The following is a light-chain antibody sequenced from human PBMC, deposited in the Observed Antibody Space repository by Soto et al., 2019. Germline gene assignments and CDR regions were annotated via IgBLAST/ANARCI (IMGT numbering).Light chain of an antibody. CDR2: DAS. CDR1: QDISNY. J-gene: IGKJ5*01. Sequence: DLHMTQSPSSLSASVGYRVTMTCQASQDISNYLNWYQQKPGKAPKLLIYDASNLETGAPSRFSGGGSGTDFTFTISSLQPEDIGIYYCQQYDNRSITFGQGTRLEIK. CDR3: QQYDNRSIT. V-gene: IGKV1-33*01.